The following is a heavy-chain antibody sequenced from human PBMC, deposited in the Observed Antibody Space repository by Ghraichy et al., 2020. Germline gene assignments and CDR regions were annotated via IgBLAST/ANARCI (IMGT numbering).Heavy chain of an antibody. CDR1: GGSISNYY. CDR3: ARDLLGASRTRYFDL. J-gene: IGHJ2*01. V-gene: IGHV4-59*01. D-gene: IGHD1-1*01. Sequence: SETLSLTCTVSGGSISNYYWTWIRQPPGKGLEWIGYIYYSGSTNYNPSLKSRVTISVDTSKNQFSLKMSSVTAADTAVYYCARDLLGASRTRYFDLWGRGTLVTVSS. CDR2: IYYSGST.